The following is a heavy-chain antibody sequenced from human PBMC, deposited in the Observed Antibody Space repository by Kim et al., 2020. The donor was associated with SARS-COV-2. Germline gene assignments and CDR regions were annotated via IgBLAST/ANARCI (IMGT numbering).Heavy chain of an antibody. J-gene: IGHJ4*02. CDR3: ARDHISTYLGSGTIKYIKGYYFDY. CDR2: INAGNGNT. CDR1: GYTFTSYA. V-gene: IGHV1-3*01. Sequence: ASVKVSCKASGYTFTSYAMHWVRQAPGQRLEWMGWINAGNGNTKYSQKFQGRVTITRDTSASTAYMELSSLRSEDTAVYYCARDHISTYLGSGTIKYIKGYYFDYWGQGTLVTVSS. D-gene: IGHD3-9*01.